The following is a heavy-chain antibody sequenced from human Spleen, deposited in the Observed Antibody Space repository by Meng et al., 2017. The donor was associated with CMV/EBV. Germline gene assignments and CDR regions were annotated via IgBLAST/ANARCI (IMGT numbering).Heavy chain of an antibody. V-gene: IGHV1-8*01. CDR3: ARGEIAAAAPNRD. CDR1: GYRFSDYD. D-gene: IGHD6-13*01. Sequence: ASVKVSCKASGYRFSDYDIQWVRQDTGQGLEWMGWMNPYSGNTGYAPKFQGRVIMTRNTSTSTVYMELSSLRSEDTAVYYCARGEIAAAAPNRDWGQGTLVTVSS. J-gene: IGHJ4*02. CDR2: MNPYSGNT.